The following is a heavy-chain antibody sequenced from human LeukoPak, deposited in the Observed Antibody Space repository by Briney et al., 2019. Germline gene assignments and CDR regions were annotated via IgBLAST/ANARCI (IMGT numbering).Heavy chain of an antibody. CDR1: GFAFSSYG. Sequence: GGSLRLSCAASGFAFSSYGMSWVRQAPGKGLEWVAAIRASGSKSHYADSVKGRFFISRDNSENPVYLQMQSLRAEDTAVYYCANGDSSGIFDYWGQGTLVTVSS. D-gene: IGHD3-22*01. J-gene: IGHJ4*02. CDR2: IRASGSKS. V-gene: IGHV3-23*01. CDR3: ANGDSSGIFDY.